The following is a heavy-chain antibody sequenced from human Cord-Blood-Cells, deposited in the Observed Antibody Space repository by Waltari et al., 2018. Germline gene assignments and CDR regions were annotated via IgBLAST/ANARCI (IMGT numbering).Heavy chain of an antibody. CDR1: GGSISSSSYY. CDR2: IYYSGTS. CDR3: ARQPSSGWYYYYYGMDV. J-gene: IGHJ6*02. D-gene: IGHD6-19*01. Sequence: QLQLQESGPGLVKPSETLSLTCTVSGGSISSSSYYWGWIRQPPGKGLEWIGSIYYSGTSLYNPALSGRFTIAVDTSKHHFSLKLSSVTAADTAVYYGARQPSSGWYYYYYGMDVWGQGTTVTVSS. V-gene: IGHV4-39*01.